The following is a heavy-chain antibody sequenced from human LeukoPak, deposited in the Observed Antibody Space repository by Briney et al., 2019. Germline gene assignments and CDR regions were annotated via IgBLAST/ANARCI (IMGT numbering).Heavy chain of an antibody. CDR1: GFTFSSYA. CDR2: ITGSGSTI. J-gene: IGHJ6*04. Sequence: GGSLRLSCAASGFTFSSYAMNWVRQAPGKGLEWVSAITGSGSTIYYADSVKGRFTISRDNAKNSLYLQMNSLRAEDTSVYYCAELGITMIGGVWGKGTTVTISS. D-gene: IGHD3-10*02. CDR3: AELGITMIGGV. V-gene: IGHV3-48*03.